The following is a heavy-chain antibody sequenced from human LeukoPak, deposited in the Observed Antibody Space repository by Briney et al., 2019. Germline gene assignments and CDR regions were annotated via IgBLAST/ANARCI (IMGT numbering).Heavy chain of an antibody. V-gene: IGHV1-18*04. J-gene: IGHJ6*04. Sequence: GPVKVSCKASGYTFTSYGISWVRQAPGQGLEWMGWISAYNGNTNYAQKLQGRVTMTTDTSTSTAYMELRSLRSDDTAVYYCAVLLGYCSSTSCLLWGVDVWGKGTTVTVSS. CDR3: AVLLGYCSSTSCLLWGVDV. CDR2: ISAYNGNT. D-gene: IGHD2-2*01. CDR1: GYTFTSYG.